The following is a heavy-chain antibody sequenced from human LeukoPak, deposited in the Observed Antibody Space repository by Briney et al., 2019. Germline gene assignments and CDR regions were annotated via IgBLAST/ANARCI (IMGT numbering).Heavy chain of an antibody. V-gene: IGHV3-23*01. CDR1: GFTFSSYS. Sequence: PGGSLRLSCAASGFTFSSYSMNWVRQAPGKGLEWVSSISGSGGSTYYADSVKGRFTISRDNSKNTLFLQMNSLRAEDTTVYYCAKTFQWYYMDVWGKGTTVTISS. J-gene: IGHJ6*03. CDR3: AKTFQWYYMDV. D-gene: IGHD2-8*01. CDR2: ISGSGGST.